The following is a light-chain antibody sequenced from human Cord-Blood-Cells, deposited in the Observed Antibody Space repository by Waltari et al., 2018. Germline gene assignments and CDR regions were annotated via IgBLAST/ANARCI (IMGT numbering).Light chain of an antibody. V-gene: IGKV3-15*01. CDR3: QQYNNWPLYT. Sequence: EIVMTQSPATLSVSPGERATLSCRASQSVSSNLAWYQQKPGQAPRLLIYGASTRATGSPARFSGSGSGTEFTLIISSLQSEDFAVYYCQQYNNWPLYTFGQGTKLEIK. CDR1: QSVSSN. J-gene: IGKJ2*01. CDR2: GAS.